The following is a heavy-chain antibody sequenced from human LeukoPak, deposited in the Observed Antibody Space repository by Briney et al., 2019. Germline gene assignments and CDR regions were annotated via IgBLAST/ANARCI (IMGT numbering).Heavy chain of an antibody. Sequence: PGGSLRLSCAASGFTFSSYSMNWVRQAPGKGREWVSSISSSSSYIYYADSVKGRFTISRDNAKNSLYLQLNSLRAEDTAVYYCARGFDTMVRGVNDYWGQGTLVTVSS. J-gene: IGHJ4*02. CDR1: GFTFSSYS. V-gene: IGHV3-21*01. CDR2: ISSSSSYI. D-gene: IGHD3-10*01. CDR3: ARGFDTMVRGVNDY.